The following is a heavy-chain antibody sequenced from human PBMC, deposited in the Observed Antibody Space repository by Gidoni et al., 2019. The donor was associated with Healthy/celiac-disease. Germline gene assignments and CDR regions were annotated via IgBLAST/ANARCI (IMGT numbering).Heavy chain of an antibody. CDR2: ISSSSSYI. CDR1: GFNFSSYS. CDR3: ARDPRNRGSYTDY. Sequence: EVQLVESGGGLVKPGGSMGLSWAASGFNFSSYSMNWVRQAPGKGLEWVSSISSSSSYIYYADSVKGRFTISRDNAKNSLYLQMNSLRAEDTAVYYCARDPRNRGSYTDYWGQGTLVTVSS. D-gene: IGHD1-26*01. V-gene: IGHV3-21*01. J-gene: IGHJ4*02.